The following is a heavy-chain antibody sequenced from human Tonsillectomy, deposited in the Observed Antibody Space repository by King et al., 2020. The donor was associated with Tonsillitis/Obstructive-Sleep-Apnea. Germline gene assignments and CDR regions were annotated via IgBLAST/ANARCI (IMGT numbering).Heavy chain of an antibody. V-gene: IGHV2-26*01. Sequence: TLKESGPVLVKPTETLTLTCTVSGFSLSNARMGVSWIRQPPGKALEWLAHIFSDDEKSYGTSLKSRLTISKDTSRSQVVLTMTNMDPVDTATYYCARAPSTSYYYYYYMDVWGTGTTVTVSS. CDR3: ARAPSTSYYYYYYMDV. J-gene: IGHJ6*03. D-gene: IGHD6-6*01. CDR2: IFSDDEK. CDR1: GFSLSNARMG.